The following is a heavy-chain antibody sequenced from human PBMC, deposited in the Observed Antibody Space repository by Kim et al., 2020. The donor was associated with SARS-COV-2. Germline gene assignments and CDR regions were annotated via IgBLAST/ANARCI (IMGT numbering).Heavy chain of an antibody. CDR1: GFTFSAYD. D-gene: IGHD3-16*01. V-gene: IGHV3-48*02. Sequence: GGSLRLSCATSGFTFSAYDMNWVRRAPGKVLEWLSFITKSSSTIYHANSVKGRFTISRDNAKNSLYLQMNSLRDEDTALYYCVRDRLGGAFDMWGQGTMVTVSS. CDR3: VRDRLGGAFDM. CDR2: ITKSSSTI. J-gene: IGHJ3*02.